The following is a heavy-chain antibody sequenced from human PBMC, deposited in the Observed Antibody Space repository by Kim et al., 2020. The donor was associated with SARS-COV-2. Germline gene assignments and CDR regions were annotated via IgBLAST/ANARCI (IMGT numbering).Heavy chain of an antibody. CDR1: GYTFTSYD. V-gene: IGHV1-8*01. CDR2: MNPNSGNT. Sequence: ASVKVSCKASGYTFTSYDINWVRQATGQGLEWMGWMNPNSGNTGYAQKFQGRVTMTRNTSISTAYMELSSLRSEDTAVYYCARGYPGPEYFQHWGQGTLVTVSS. J-gene: IGHJ1*01. CDR3: ARGYPGPEYFQH.